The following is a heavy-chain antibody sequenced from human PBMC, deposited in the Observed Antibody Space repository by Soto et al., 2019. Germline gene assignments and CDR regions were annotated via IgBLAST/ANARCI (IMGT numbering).Heavy chain of an antibody. CDR3: ARGRPGGWYDAFDI. CDR2: IYYSGST. Sequence: SETLSLTCTVSGGSISSYYWSWIRQPPGKGLEWIGYIYYSGSTDSNPYLKSRVTISVDTSKNQFHLKLSSVTAADAAVCYCARGRPGGWYDAFDIWGQGTMVTVSS. V-gene: IGHV4-59*01. CDR1: GGSISSYY. J-gene: IGHJ3*02. D-gene: IGHD6-19*01.